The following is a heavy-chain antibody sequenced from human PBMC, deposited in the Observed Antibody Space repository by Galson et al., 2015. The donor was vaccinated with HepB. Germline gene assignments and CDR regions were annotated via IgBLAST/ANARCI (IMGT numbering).Heavy chain of an antibody. CDR1: GFTFSDHY. CDR3: ARSPWGSYHDAFDI. CDR2: TRNKANSYTT. J-gene: IGHJ3*02. Sequence: SLRLSCAASGFTFSDHYMDWVRQAPGKGLEWVGRTRNKANSYTTEYAASVKGRFTISRDDSKNSLYLQMNSLKTEDTAVYYCARSPWGSYHDAFDIWGQGTMVTVSS. V-gene: IGHV3-72*01. D-gene: IGHD1-26*01.